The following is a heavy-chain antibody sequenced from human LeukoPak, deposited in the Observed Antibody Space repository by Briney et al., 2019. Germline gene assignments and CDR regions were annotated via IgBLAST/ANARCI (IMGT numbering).Heavy chain of an antibody. CDR2: MDEYGSDI. V-gene: IGHV3-7*01. CDR3: ARPRGCGSARCNNFDY. D-gene: IGHD2-2*01. J-gene: IGHJ4*02. CDR1: GFDFSGFS. Sequence: GGSLRLSCVVSGFDFSGFSMSWVRQAPGKGLEWVAIMDEYGSDIFYVESVKGRFIISRANARNSLYLQMNNLRAEDTAVYYCARPRGCGSARCNNFDYWGQGALVTVSS.